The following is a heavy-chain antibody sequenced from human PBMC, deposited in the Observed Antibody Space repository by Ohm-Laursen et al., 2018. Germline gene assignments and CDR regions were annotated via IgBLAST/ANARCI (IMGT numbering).Heavy chain of an antibody. V-gene: IGHV3-21*01. CDR1: GFTFSSYS. Sequence: SLRLSCAASGFTFSSYSMNWVRQAPGKGLEWVSSGSSSSGYIYYADSVKGRFTISRDNAKSSLYLQMNSLRAEDTALYYCARGCSSTSCYYYYYYGLDVWGQGTTVTVSS. CDR2: GSSSSGYI. J-gene: IGHJ6*02. CDR3: ARGCSSTSCYYYYYYGLDV. D-gene: IGHD2-2*01.